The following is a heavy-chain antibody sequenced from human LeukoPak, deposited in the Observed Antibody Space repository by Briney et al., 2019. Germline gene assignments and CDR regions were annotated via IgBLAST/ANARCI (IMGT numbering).Heavy chain of an antibody. CDR2: IYTSGST. D-gene: IGHD6-13*01. V-gene: IGHV4-4*07. CDR1: GGSISSYY. Sequence: SETLSLTCTVSGGSISSYYWSWIRQPAGKGLEWIGRIYTSGSTNYNPSLKSRVTMSVDTSKNQFSLKLSSVTAADTAVYYCARVAAAAPPPYYYYYYMDVWGKGTTVTVS. J-gene: IGHJ6*03. CDR3: ARVAAAAPPPYYYYYYMDV.